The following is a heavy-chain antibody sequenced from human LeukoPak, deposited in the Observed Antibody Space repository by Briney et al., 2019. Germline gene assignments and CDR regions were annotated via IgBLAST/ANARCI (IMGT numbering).Heavy chain of an antibody. CDR3: ARDSLSGTYYGGYYFDY. J-gene: IGHJ4*02. Sequence: PSETLSLTCTVSGGSISIYYWSWIRQPPGNGLEWIGYIYYSGSTNYNPSLKSRVTISGDTSKNQFSLKLSSVTAADPAVYYCARDSLSGTYYGGYYFDYWGQGTLVTVSS. CDR2: IYYSGST. V-gene: IGHV4-59*12. D-gene: IGHD1-26*01. CDR1: GGSISIYY.